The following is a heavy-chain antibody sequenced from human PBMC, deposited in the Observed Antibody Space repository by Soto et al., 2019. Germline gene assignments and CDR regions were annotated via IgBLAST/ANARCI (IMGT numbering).Heavy chain of an antibody. V-gene: IGHV4-4*02. CDR1: GDSITSSAW. D-gene: IGHD1-20*01. J-gene: IGHJ5*02. Sequence: QVQLQESGPGLVKPSGTLSLTCAVSGDSITSSAWWSCVRQPPGKGLEWIGEIHLCGTTNYNPSLKSRVTISVDKSKNHFSLILNSVAAADTAIYYCARGDNWRLDLWGQGTLVTVSS. CDR3: ARGDNWRLDL. CDR2: IHLCGTT.